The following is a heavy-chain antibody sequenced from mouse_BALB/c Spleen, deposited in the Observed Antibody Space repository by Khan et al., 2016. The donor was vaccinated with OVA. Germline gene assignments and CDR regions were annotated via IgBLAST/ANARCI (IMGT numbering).Heavy chain of an antibody. CDR3: TRLAYYYDSEGFAY. CDR2: ISTGGSYT. D-gene: IGHD1-1*01. J-gene: IGHJ3*01. Sequence: EVQLQESGGDLVKPGGSLKLSCAASGFTFSTFGMSWVRQTPDKRLEWVATISTGGSYTYYPDIVKGRSIISRDNAKNTLDLQMSRLKSEDTAMYYCTRLAYYYDSEGFAYWGQGTMVTVSA. V-gene: IGHV5-6*01. CDR1: GFTFSTFG.